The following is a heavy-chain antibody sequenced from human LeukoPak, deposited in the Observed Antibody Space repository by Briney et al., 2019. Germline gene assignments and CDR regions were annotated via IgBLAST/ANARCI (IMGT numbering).Heavy chain of an antibody. D-gene: IGHD3-3*01. CDR1: GFTVSSNY. V-gene: IGHV3-66*02. CDR2: IYSGGST. J-gene: IGHJ6*02. CDR3: ARDLRGYDFWSGWYYGMDV. Sequence: GGSLRLSCAASGFTVSSNYMSWVRQAAGKGLEWVSVIYSGGSTYYADSVKGRFTISRDNSKNTLYLQMNSLRAEDTAVYYCARDLRGYDFWSGWYYGMDVWGQGTTVTVSS.